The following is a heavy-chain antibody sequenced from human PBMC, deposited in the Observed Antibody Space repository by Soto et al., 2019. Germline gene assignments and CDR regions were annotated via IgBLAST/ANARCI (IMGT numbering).Heavy chain of an antibody. CDR2: IYPGDSDT. J-gene: IGHJ6*02. D-gene: IGHD3-3*01. CDR1: GYNFATYS. CDR3: ARGMEENYFYYGMDV. Sequence: GQSLKISCKGSGYNFATYSIGWVRQMPGKGLEWMGIIYPGDSDTRYSPSFQGQVTISADKSISTAYLQWNSLKASDTAMYFCARGMEENYFYYGMDVWGQGTTVPVSS. V-gene: IGHV5-51*01.